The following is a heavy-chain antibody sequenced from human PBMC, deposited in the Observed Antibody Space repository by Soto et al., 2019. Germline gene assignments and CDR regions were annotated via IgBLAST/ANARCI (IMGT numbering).Heavy chain of an antibody. Sequence: GGSLRLSCTASGFTFSSYAMSWVRQAPGKGLEWVSAISGSGGSTYYADSVKGRFTISRDNSKNTLYLQMKSLRAEDTAVYYCAKERVRQWLFAHYFDYWGQGTLVTVSS. CDR3: AKERVRQWLFAHYFDY. V-gene: IGHV3-23*01. CDR1: GFTFSSYA. D-gene: IGHD6-19*01. CDR2: ISGSGGST. J-gene: IGHJ4*02.